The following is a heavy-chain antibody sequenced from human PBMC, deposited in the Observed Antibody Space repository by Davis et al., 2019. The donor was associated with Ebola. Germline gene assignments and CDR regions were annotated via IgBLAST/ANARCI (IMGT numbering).Heavy chain of an antibody. CDR2: INSDGSNT. D-gene: IGHD1-26*01. Sequence: PGGSLRLSCAASGFTFSNYWIHWVRQAPGKGLVWVSHINSDGSNTTYADSVKGRFTISRDNAKNTLYLQMNSLRAEDTAVYYCARGYASGSYSWFGPWGQGTLVTVSS. CDR3: ARGYASGSYSWFGP. V-gene: IGHV3-74*01. CDR1: GFTFSNYW. J-gene: IGHJ5*02.